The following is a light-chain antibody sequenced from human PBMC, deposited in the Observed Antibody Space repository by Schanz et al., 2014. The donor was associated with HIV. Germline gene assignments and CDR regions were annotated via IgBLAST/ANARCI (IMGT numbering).Light chain of an antibody. CDR2: DVS. Sequence: QSALTQPASVSGSPGQSITISCTGTSIDAGGYNYVSWYQQHPGKAPKLMIYDVSYRPSGISNRFSGSKSGSTASLTISGLQAEDEADYYCSSYTSSSTPVVFGGGTKLTVL. CDR3: SSYTSSSTPVV. J-gene: IGLJ2*01. CDR1: SIDAGGYNY. V-gene: IGLV2-14*03.